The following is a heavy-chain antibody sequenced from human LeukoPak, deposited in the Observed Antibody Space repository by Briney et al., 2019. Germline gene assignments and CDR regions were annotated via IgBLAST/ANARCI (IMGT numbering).Heavy chain of an antibody. D-gene: IGHD3-3*01. J-gene: IGHJ4*02. CDR2: INTDGSST. Sequence: PGGSLRLSCAASGFTFSSYWMHWVRQAPGKGLVWISRINTDGSSTSYADSVKGRFTISRDNAKNTLYLQMNSLRAEDTAVYYCAKGEGDGITIFGVVNFDYWGQGTLVTVSS. CDR3: AKGEGDGITIFGVVNFDY. V-gene: IGHV3-74*01. CDR1: GFTFSSYW.